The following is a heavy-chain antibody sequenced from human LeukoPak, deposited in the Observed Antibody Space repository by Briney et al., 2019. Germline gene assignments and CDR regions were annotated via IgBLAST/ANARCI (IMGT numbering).Heavy chain of an antibody. D-gene: IGHD3-9*01. Sequence: ASVKVSCKASRYTLTSYGISWVRQAPGQGLEWMGWISAYNGNTNYAQKLQGRVTMTTDTSTSTAYMELRSLRSDDTAVYYCARDIKDFDWFEGYGMDVWGKGTTVTVSS. J-gene: IGHJ6*04. CDR1: RYTLTSYG. CDR2: ISAYNGNT. CDR3: ARDIKDFDWFEGYGMDV. V-gene: IGHV1-18*04.